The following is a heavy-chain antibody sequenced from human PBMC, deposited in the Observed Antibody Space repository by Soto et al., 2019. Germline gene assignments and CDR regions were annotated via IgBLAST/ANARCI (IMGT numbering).Heavy chain of an antibody. CDR3: ARESSSGWFYFDS. D-gene: IGHD6-19*01. CDR2: ISYDGTSE. V-gene: IGHV3-30-3*01. J-gene: IGHJ4*02. CDR1: RFTFSSFF. Sequence: QVQLVESGGGVVQPGRSLRLSCAASRFTFSSFFMHWVRQAPGKGLEWVAVISYDGTSEYYADSVKGRFTISRDNSKNTLYLQMNSLRGEDTAIYYCARESSSGWFYFDSWCQGTLVTVSS.